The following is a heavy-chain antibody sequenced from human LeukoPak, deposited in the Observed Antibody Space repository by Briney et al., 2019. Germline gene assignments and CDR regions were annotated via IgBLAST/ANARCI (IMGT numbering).Heavy chain of an antibody. V-gene: IGHV3-66*01. D-gene: IGHD1-14*01. Sequence: PGGSLRLSCAASGFTVSSSYMTWVRQPPGKGLEWVSVIYSGGSTYYTDSVKGRFTISRDNSKNTLYLQMNSLRAEDTAVYYCARKPEKYGMDVWGQGTLVTVSS. CDR3: ARKPEKYGMDV. CDR1: GFTVSSSY. J-gene: IGHJ6*02. CDR2: IYSGGST.